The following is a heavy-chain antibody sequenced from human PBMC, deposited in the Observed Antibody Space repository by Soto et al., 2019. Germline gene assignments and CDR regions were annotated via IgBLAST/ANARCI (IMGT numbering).Heavy chain of an antibody. J-gene: IGHJ6*01. CDR2: IIPIFGTA. CDR1: GGTFSSYA. CDR3: ARDIVLVPAAVFPYYYYGMDV. D-gene: IGHD2-2*01. Sequence: GASVKVSCKASGGTFSSYAISWVRQAPGQGLEWMGGIIPIFGTANYAQKFQGRVTITADESTSTAYMELSSLRSEDTAVYYCARDIVLVPAAVFPYYYYGMDVWGQGTTVTVSS. V-gene: IGHV1-69*13.